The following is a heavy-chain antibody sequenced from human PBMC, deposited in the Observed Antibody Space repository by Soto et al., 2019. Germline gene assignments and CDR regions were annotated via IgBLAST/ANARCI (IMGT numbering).Heavy chain of an antibody. D-gene: IGHD3-3*01. J-gene: IGHJ6*01. CDR1: NSPLTSYW. CDR2: ISSYNNNA. CDR3: ARDSNPFGVVIRRPEKKKSGMDV. V-gene: IGHV1-18*03. Sequence: ASVKVACEASNSPLTSYWFAWVLQAPGHRLQWLGRISSYNNNADYSQEFHGRITMTTDTSTTTAVTEMRSLKYDDMGVYYCARDSNPFGVVIRRPEKKKSGMDVWGEGTTVRVSS.